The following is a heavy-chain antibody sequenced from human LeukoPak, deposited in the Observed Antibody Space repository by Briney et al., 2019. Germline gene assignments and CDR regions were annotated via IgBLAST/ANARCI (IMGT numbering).Heavy chain of an antibody. V-gene: IGHV3-30-3*01. CDR1: GFTFSSYA. Sequence: GGSLRLSCTASGFTFSSYAMHWVRQAPGKGLEWVAVLSYDGTSKYYADSVKGRFTISRDNSKNTLYLQMNSLRAEDTAVYYCAAGEFFDYWGQGTLVTVSS. CDR3: AAGEFFDY. D-gene: IGHD3-10*01. J-gene: IGHJ4*02. CDR2: LSYDGTSK.